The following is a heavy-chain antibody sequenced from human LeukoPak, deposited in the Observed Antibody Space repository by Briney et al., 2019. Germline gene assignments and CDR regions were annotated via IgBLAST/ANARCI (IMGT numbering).Heavy chain of an antibody. D-gene: IGHD6-6*01. Sequence: GGSLRLSCAASGFTFDDYAMHWVRQAPGKGLEWVSGISWNSGSIGYADSVKCRFTISRDNAKNSLYLQMNSLRAEDTALYYCAKDPEYSSSSDGMDVWGQGTTVTVSS. CDR1: GFTFDDYA. J-gene: IGHJ6*02. CDR2: ISWNSGSI. CDR3: AKDPEYSSSSDGMDV. V-gene: IGHV3-9*01.